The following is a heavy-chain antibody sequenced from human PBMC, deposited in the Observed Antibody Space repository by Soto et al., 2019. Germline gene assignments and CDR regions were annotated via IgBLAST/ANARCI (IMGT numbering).Heavy chain of an antibody. V-gene: IGHV1-18*01. CDR2: ISGYNGDT. Sequence: PVKVSCKASGYTFTRYGISWVRQAPGQGLEWMGWISGYNGDTKYAQKFQGRVTMTVDTSTTTAYMELRSLTSDDRAVYYCAKNGQPPYYYYGMDVWGQGTTVTVSS. CDR1: GYTFTRYG. D-gene: IGHD2-8*01. CDR3: AKNGQPPYYYYGMDV. J-gene: IGHJ6*02.